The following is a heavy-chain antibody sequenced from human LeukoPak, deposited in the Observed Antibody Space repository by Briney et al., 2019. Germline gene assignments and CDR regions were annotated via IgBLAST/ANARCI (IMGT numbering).Heavy chain of an antibody. D-gene: IGHD3-22*01. Sequence: ASVKVSCKASGYTFTSYGISWVRQAPGQGLEWMGWISAYNGNTNYAQKLQGRVTMTTDTSTSTAYMELRSLRSDDTAVYYCARGGHYYDSSGYLDYWGQGTLVTVSS. J-gene: IGHJ4*02. CDR1: GYTFTSYG. CDR3: ARGGHYYDSSGYLDY. V-gene: IGHV1-18*01. CDR2: ISAYNGNT.